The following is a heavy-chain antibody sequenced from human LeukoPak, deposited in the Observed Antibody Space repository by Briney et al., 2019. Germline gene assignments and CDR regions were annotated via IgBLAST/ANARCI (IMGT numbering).Heavy chain of an antibody. CDR3: ARDLGWLQFDY. V-gene: IGHV3-7*04. CDR1: GFXFSNYW. D-gene: IGHD5-24*01. J-gene: IGHJ4*02. Sequence: PGGSLRLSCAASGFXFSNYWISWVRQAPGKGLEWVDNINKDGSQKYYVDSVKGRFTISRDNAKNSLYLQMNSLRAEDTALYYCARDLGWLQFDYWGQGTLVTVSS. CDR2: INKDGSQK.